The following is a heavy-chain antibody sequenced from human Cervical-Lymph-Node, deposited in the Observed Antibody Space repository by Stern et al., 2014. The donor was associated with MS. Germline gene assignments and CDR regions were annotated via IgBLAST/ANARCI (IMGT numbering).Heavy chain of an antibody. CDR2: IYYSGST. J-gene: IGHJ3*01. CDR1: GGSISSGGYY. D-gene: IGHD6-13*01. V-gene: IGHV4-31*03. Sequence: VQLEESGPGLVKPSQTLSLTCTVSGGSISSGGYYWSWIRQYPGKGLEWIGYIYYSGSTYYSPSLKSRLTISLDTSKNQFSLKLSSVTAADTAVYYCARAYSSSWSYTLGVWGQGTMVTVSS. CDR3: ARAYSSSWSYTLGV.